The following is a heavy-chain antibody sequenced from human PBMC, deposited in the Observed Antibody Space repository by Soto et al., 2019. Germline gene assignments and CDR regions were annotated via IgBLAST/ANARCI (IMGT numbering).Heavy chain of an antibody. J-gene: IGHJ4*02. CDR3: ARVFGLRYFDPFDY. D-gene: IGHD3-9*01. CDR1: GYTFTSYG. CDR2: ISAYNGNT. V-gene: IGHV1-18*01. Sequence: ASVKVSCKASGYTFTSYGISWVRQAPGQGLEWMGWISAYNGNTNYAQKLQGRVTMTTDTSTSTAYMELRSLRSDDTAVYYCARVFGLRYFDPFDYWGQGTLVTVSS.